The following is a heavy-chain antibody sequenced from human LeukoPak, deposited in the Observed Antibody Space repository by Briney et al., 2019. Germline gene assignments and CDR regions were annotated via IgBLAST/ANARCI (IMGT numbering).Heavy chain of an antibody. V-gene: IGHV4-34*01. J-gene: IGHJ4*02. CDR1: GGSFSGYY. Sequence: SETLSLTCAVYGGSFSGYYWSWIRQPPGKGLEWIGEINHSGSTNYNPSLKSRVTISVDTSKYQFSLKLSSVTAADTAVYYCARGQKSGYYYNYWGQGTLVTVSS. CDR3: ARGQKSGYYYNY. CDR2: INHSGST. D-gene: IGHD3-22*01.